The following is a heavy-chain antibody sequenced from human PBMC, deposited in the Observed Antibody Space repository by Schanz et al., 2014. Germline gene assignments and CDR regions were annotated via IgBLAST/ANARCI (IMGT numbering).Heavy chain of an antibody. J-gene: IGHJ4*02. CDR1: GFTFNSYA. CDR3: AKDSTHIDIVLVPTAIDY. V-gene: IGHV3-33*06. D-gene: IGHD2-2*01. CDR2: IWSDGSGK. Sequence: VQLLESGGGLVQPGGSLRLSCAASGFTFNSYAMTWVRQAPGKGLEWVAVIWSDGSGKYYADSVKGRFTISRDNSKNTLYLQMNSLRAEDTSVYFCAKDSTHIDIVLVPTAIDYWGQGTLVTVSS.